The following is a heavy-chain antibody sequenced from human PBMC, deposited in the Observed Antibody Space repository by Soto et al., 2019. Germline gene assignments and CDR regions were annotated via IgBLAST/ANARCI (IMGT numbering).Heavy chain of an antibody. CDR2: INPANGVA. V-gene: IGHV1-46*01. CDR3: ARGGGVGLDGSAAFDI. J-gene: IGHJ3*02. D-gene: IGHD1-1*01. Sequence: QVHLVQSGAEVKKPGASMKVSCTASGYTLTSHHVHWVRQAPGRRLEWMVSINPANGVAQYTARFQGRVIMTRDTSTSTVYMELRGLTSEDTAIFYCARGGGVGLDGSAAFDIWGQGTMVTVSS. CDR1: GYTLTSHH.